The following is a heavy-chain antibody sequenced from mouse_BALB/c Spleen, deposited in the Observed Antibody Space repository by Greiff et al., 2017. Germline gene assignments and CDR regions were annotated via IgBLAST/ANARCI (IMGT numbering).Heavy chain of an antibody. CDR1: GYTFTSYW. Sequence: VMLVESGAELAKPGASVKMSCKASGYTFTSYWMHWVKQRPGQGLEWIGYINPSTGYTEYNQKFKDKATLTADKSSSTAYMQLSSLTSEDSAVYYCARWDYDYGYFDYWGQGTTLTVSS. V-gene: IGHV1-7*01. J-gene: IGHJ2*01. CDR2: INPSTGYT. D-gene: IGHD2-4*01. CDR3: ARWDYDYGYFDY.